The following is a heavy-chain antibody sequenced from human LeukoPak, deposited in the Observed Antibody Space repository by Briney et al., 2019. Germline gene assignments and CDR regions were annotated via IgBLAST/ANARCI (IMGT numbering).Heavy chain of an antibody. CDR1: GFTFSSYA. CDR2: ISYDGSNK. Sequence: GRSLRLSCAASGFTFSSYAMHWVRQAPDKGLEWVAVISYDGSNKYYADSVKGRFTISRDNSKNTLYLQMNSLRAEDTAVYYCARDSSSWIYSGYEGGPDYWGQGTLVTVSS. V-gene: IGHV3-30*04. D-gene: IGHD5-12*01. J-gene: IGHJ4*02. CDR3: ARDSSSWIYSGYEGGPDY.